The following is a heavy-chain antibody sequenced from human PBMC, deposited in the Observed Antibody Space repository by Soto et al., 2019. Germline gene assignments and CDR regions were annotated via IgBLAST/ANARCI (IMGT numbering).Heavy chain of an antibody. V-gene: IGHV1-3*01. CDR3: ARDEYGDFNYYYYMDV. J-gene: IGHJ6*03. CDR2: INAGNGNT. D-gene: IGHD4-17*01. CDR1: GYTFTSYA. Sequence: ASVKVSCKASGYTFTSYAMHWVRQAPGQRLEWMGWINAGNGNTKYSQKFQGRVTITRDTSASTAYMELSSLRSEDTAVYYCARDEYGDFNYYYYMDVWGKGTTVTV.